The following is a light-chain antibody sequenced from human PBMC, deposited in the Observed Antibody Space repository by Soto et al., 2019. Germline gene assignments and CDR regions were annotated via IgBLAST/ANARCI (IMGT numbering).Light chain of an antibody. CDR1: QSISYW. V-gene: IGKV1-5*03. CDR3: QQYNSYPVT. J-gene: IGKJ4*01. CDR2: KAS. Sequence: DIQMTQSPSTLSASVGDRVTITCRASQSISYWLAWYQQKPGQAPKLLIYKASSLGGGVPSRFSGSGSGIEFTLTISTLQPDDFATYYCQQYNSYPVTFGGGTQVEIK.